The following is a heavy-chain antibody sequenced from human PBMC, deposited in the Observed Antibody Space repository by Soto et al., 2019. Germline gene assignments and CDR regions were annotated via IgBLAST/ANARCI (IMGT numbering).Heavy chain of an antibody. CDR3: ARASLIAVAGFDY. CDR2: IYSGGST. CDR1: GFTVSGNY. D-gene: IGHD6-19*01. Sequence: EVQLVESGGGLIQPGGSLRLSCAASGFTVSGNYMSWVRQAPGKGLEWVSVIYSGGSTYYADSVKGRFTISRDNSKNTLYLQMNSLRAEDTAVYYCARASLIAVAGFDYWGQGTLVTVSS. J-gene: IGHJ4*02. V-gene: IGHV3-53*01.